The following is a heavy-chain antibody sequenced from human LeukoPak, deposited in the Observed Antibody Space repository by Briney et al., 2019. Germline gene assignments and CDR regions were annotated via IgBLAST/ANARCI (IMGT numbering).Heavy chain of an antibody. CDR3: AGGPPTENWFDP. Sequence: GGSLRLSCAASGFTFSDYYMSWIRQAPGKGLEWVSYISSSGSTIYYADSVKGRITISRDNAKNSLYLQMNSLRAEDTAVYYCAGGPPTENWFDPWGQGTLVTVSS. CDR2: ISSSGSTI. J-gene: IGHJ5*02. V-gene: IGHV3-11*01. CDR1: GFTFSDYY. D-gene: IGHD1-14*01.